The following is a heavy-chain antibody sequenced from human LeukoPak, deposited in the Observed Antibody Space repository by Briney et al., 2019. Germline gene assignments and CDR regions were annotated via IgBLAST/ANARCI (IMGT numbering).Heavy chain of an antibody. CDR2: IYYSGST. J-gene: IGHJ4*02. CDR1: GGSISSSSYY. CDR3: ARPVGDYGDYARD. V-gene: IGHV4-39*01. D-gene: IGHD4-17*01. Sequence: SETLSLTCTVSGGSISSSSYYWGWIRQPPGKGLEWIGSIYYSGSTYYNPSLKSRVTISVDTSKNQFSLKLSSVTAADTAVNYCARPVGDYGDYARDWGQGTLVTVSS.